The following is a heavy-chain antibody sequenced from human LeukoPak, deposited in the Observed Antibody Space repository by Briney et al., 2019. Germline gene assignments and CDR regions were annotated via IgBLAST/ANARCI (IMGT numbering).Heavy chain of an antibody. CDR1: GFTFSSYA. CDR2: ISGSGVST. D-gene: IGHD1-14*01. V-gene: IGHV3-23*01. Sequence: GGSLRLSCAASGFTFSSYAMSWVRRAPGKGLEWVSAISGSGVSTYYADSVKGRFTISRDDSQNTLALQMNSLRAEDTAVYYCAKKSGNLYYFDYWGQGTLVTVSS. J-gene: IGHJ4*02. CDR3: AKKSGNLYYFDY.